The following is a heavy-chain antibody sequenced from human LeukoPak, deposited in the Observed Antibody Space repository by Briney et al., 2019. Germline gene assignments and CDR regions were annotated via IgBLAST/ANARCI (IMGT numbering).Heavy chain of an antibody. CDR2: IYYSGST. J-gene: IGHJ6*03. D-gene: IGHD4-17*01. V-gene: IGHV4-59*01. Sequence: SETLSLTCTVSGGSISSYYWSWIRQPPGKGLEWIGYIYYSGSTNHNPSLKSRVTISVDTSKNQFSLKLSSVTAADTAVYYCARDRFVYGDSQGVGYYYYYMDVWGKGTTVTVSS. CDR3: ARDRFVYGDSQGVGYYYYYMDV. CDR1: GGSISSYY.